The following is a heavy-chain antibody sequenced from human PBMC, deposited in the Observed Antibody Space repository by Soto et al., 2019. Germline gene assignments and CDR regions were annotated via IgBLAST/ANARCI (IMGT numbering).Heavy chain of an antibody. Sequence: SETLSLTCAVYGGSFSGYYWSWIRQPPGKGLEWIGEINHSGSTNYNPSLKSRVTISVDTSKNQFSLKLSSVTAADTAVYYCARGLVDDFWSGSLKVPYYFDYWGQGTLVTVSS. CDR1: GGSFSGYY. CDR3: ARGLVDDFWSGSLKVPYYFDY. J-gene: IGHJ4*02. D-gene: IGHD3-3*01. CDR2: INHSGST. V-gene: IGHV4-34*01.